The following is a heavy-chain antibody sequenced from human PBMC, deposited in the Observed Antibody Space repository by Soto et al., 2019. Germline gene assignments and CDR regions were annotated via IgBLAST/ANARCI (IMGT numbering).Heavy chain of an antibody. CDR3: ARGLIAAPYGIDV. J-gene: IGHJ6*02. D-gene: IGHD6-13*01. CDR1: GFTFSSYS. Sequence: PGGSLRLSCAASGFTFSSYSMNWVRQAPGKGLEWVSSISSSSSYIYYADSVKGRFTISRDNAKNSLYLQMNSLRAEDTAVYYCARGLIAAPYGIDVWGQGTTVTVSS. CDR2: ISSSSSYI. V-gene: IGHV3-21*01.